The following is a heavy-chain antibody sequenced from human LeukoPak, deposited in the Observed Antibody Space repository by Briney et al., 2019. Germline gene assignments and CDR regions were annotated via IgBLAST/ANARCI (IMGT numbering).Heavy chain of an antibody. CDR2: IYYSGST. Sequence: SQTLSLTCTVSGGSISSGDYYWSWIRQPPGKGLEWIGYIYYSGSTYYNPSLKSRVTISVDTSKNQFSLKLSSVTAADTAVYYCARGHTVTEFDYWGQGTLVIVSS. J-gene: IGHJ4*02. CDR1: GGSISSGDYY. D-gene: IGHD4-17*01. V-gene: IGHV4-30-4*01. CDR3: ARGHTVTEFDY.